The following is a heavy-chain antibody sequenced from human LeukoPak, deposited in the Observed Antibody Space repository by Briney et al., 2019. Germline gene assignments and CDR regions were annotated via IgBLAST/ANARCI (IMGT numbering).Heavy chain of an antibody. Sequence: ASVKVSCKASGGTFSSYAISWVRQAPGQGLEWMGGIIPIFGTANYAQKFQGRVTITADESTSTAYMELSSLRSEDTAVYYCARGPYSSSWTTLSADHYMDVWGKGTTVTISS. CDR1: GGTFSSYA. CDR3: ARGPYSSSWTTLSADHYMDV. V-gene: IGHV1-69*13. CDR2: IIPIFGTA. D-gene: IGHD6-13*01. J-gene: IGHJ6*03.